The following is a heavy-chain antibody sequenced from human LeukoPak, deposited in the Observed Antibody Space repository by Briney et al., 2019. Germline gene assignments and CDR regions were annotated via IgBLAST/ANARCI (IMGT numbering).Heavy chain of an antibody. V-gene: IGHV4-4*07. Sequence: SETLSLTCTVSGGSISSYDWSWIRQPAGKGLEWIGRIYTSGSTNYNPSLKSRVTMSVDTSKNQFSLKLSSVTAADTAVYYCARDRGSSLIHHPNWFDPWGQGTLVTVSS. CDR2: IYTSGST. CDR1: GGSISSYD. J-gene: IGHJ5*02. CDR3: ARDRGSSLIHHPNWFDP. D-gene: IGHD6-13*01.